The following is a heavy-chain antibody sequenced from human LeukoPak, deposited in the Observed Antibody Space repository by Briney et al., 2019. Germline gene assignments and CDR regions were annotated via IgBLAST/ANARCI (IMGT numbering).Heavy chain of an antibody. V-gene: IGHV1-8*03. CDR2: IKPNSGKT. J-gene: IGHJ5*02. CDR1: GDTFTYYY. Sequence: ASVKVSFKTSGDTFTYYYMHWVRHAPGQGLERMGWIKPNSGKTDNEQKFHSRGTITRNTTISTAYMEVSSLRSDDTAVYFCARGRGPFTGYRNWFDPWGQGTLVTVSS. D-gene: IGHD3-9*01. CDR3: ARGRGPFTGYRNWFDP.